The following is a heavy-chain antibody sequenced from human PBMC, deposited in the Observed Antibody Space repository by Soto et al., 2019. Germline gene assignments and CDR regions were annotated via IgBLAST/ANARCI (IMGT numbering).Heavy chain of an antibody. CDR3: TTRLITSLSYAEF. Sequence: GALRLSCAASGFTYTNAWMNWVRQAPGKGLEWVGRIKSQDAGGTTDYAAPVKGRFTISGDDSKNTVYLQMNGLKIEDTGVYFCTTRLITSLSYAEFWGQGTLVTSPQ. V-gene: IGHV3-15*07. CDR2: IKSQDAGGTT. CDR1: GFTYTNAW. J-gene: IGHJ4*02. D-gene: IGHD4-17*01.